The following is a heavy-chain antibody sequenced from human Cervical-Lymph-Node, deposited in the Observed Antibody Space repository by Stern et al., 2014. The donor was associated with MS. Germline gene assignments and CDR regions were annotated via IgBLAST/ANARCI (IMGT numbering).Heavy chain of an antibody. CDR1: GYTFNIYG. J-gene: IGHJ3*02. Sequence: QVQLVQSGTEVKEPGASVKVSCKASGYTFNIYGFSWVRQAPGQGLEWMGWITAYNGNTTYAQNLQGRVTVTADTATSTVYMELRRLRSDDTAVYYCARSRLRYDDWPPGAFDIWGQGTLLTVSS. CDR2: ITAYNGNT. D-gene: IGHD3-9*01. CDR3: ARSRLRYDDWPPGAFDI. V-gene: IGHV1-18*01.